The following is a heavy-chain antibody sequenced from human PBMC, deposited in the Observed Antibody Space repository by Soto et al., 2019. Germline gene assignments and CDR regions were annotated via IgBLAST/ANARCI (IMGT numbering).Heavy chain of an antibody. CDR3: ARVLTGWEVLPYFDS. J-gene: IGHJ4*02. CDR2: INSDGSNT. D-gene: IGHD1-26*01. Sequence: GGSLRLSCAASGFTFSSYWMHWVRQAPGKGLVWVSRINSDGSNTRYADSVKGRFTISRDNAKNTLYLQMSSLRAEDTAVYYCARVLTGWEVLPYFDSWGQGTLVTVSS. V-gene: IGHV3-74*01. CDR1: GFTFSSYW.